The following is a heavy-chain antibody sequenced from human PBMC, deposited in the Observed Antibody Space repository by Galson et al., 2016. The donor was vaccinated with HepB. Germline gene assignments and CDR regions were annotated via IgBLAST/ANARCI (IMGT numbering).Heavy chain of an antibody. CDR2: IKQDGSEK. CDR1: GFTFTNYW. CDR3: TRTDVAVAGTT. V-gene: IGHV3-7*03. Sequence: SLRLSCAASGFTFTNYWMTWVRQAPGKGLEWVANIKQDGSEKYYVDSVKGRFTISRDNAKNSLYLHMNSLRADDTAFYHCTRTDVAVAGTTWGQGTLVTVSS. J-gene: IGHJ5*02. D-gene: IGHD6-13*01.